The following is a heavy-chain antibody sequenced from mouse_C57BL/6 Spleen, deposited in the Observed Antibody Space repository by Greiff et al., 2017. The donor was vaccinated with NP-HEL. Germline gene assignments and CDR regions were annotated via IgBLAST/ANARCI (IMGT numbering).Heavy chain of an antibody. CDR1: GYTFTDYN. CDR2: INPNNGGT. V-gene: IGHV1-18*01. J-gene: IGHJ3*01. Sequence: VHVKQSGPELVKPGASVKIPCKASGYTFTDYNMDWVKQSHGKSLEWIGDINPNNGGTIYNQKFKGKATLTVDKSSSTAYMELRSLTSEDTAVYYCARGHYGNPWFAYWGQGTLVTVSA. CDR3: ARGHYGNPWFAY. D-gene: IGHD2-1*01.